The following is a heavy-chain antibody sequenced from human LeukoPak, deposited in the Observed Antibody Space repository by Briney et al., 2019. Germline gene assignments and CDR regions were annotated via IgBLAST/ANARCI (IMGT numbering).Heavy chain of an antibody. CDR1: GASISRDY. CDR2: IYNGGST. J-gene: IGHJ6*03. D-gene: IGHD3-9*01. Sequence: SETLSLTCTVSGASISRDYWTWIRQPPGKGLEWIGYIYNGGSTTYSPSLNSRVTISLDTSNNQVSLRLSSVTAADTAVYYCAKGGGFDWLNYYYMDVWGKGTTVIISS. V-gene: IGHV4-59*01. CDR3: AKGGGFDWLNYYYMDV.